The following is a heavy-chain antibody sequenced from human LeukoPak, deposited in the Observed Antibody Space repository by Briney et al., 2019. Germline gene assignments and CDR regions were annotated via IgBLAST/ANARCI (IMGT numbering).Heavy chain of an antibody. CDR3: ARVSRGFDY. J-gene: IGHJ4*02. CDR1: GYSFTNYW. CDR2: MYPGDSDT. Sequence: GESLKISCQTSGYSFTNYWIGWVRQLPGKGLEWVGIMYPGDSDTIYSPSFQGQVTISADKSISTAYLQWSSLKASGTAMYYCARVSRGFDYWGQGTLVTVSS. V-gene: IGHV5-51*01.